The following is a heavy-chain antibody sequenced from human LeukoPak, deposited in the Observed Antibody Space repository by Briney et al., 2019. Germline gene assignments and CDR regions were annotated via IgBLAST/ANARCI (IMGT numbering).Heavy chain of an antibody. V-gene: IGHV4-59*08. D-gene: IGHD2-15*01. J-gene: IGHJ3*02. CDR2: IYYSGST. Sequence: SETLSLTCTVSGGSISSYYWSWIRQPPGNGLEWIGYIYYSGSTNYNPSLKSRVTISVDTSKNQFSLKLSSVTAADTAVYYCARRGGGLDAFDIWGQGTMVTVSS. CDR3: ARRGGGLDAFDI. CDR1: GGSISSYY.